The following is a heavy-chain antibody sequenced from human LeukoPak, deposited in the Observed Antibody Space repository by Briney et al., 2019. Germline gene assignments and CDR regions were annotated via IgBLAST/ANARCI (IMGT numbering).Heavy chain of an antibody. D-gene: IGHD2-8*01. CDR1: GGTFSSYA. CDR3: ARDSGNGYYYYYMDV. CDR2: IIPIFGTA. J-gene: IGHJ6*03. Sequence: ASVKVSCKASGGTFSSYAISWVPQAPGQGLEWMGGIIPIFGTANYAQKFQGRVTITTDESTSTAYMELSSLRSEDTAVYYCARDSGNGYYYYYMDVWGKGTTVTVSS. V-gene: IGHV1-69*05.